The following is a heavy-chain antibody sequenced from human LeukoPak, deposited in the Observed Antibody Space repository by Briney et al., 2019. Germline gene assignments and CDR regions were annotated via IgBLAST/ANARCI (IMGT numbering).Heavy chain of an antibody. D-gene: IGHD3-9*01. Sequence: SETLSLTCAVSGGSISSSNWWSWVRQPPGKGLEWIGEIYHSGSTNYNPSLKSRVTISVDKPKNQFSLKLSSVTAADTAVYYCARYDILTGYQYWGQGTLVTVSS. CDR2: IYHSGST. CDR1: GGSISSSNW. CDR3: ARYDILTGYQY. V-gene: IGHV4-4*02. J-gene: IGHJ4*02.